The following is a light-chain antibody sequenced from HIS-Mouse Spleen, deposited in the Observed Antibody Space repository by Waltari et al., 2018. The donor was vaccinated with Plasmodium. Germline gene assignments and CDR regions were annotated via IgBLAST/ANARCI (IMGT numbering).Light chain of an antibody. CDR2: GAS. CDR1: QSVSSN. Sequence: EIVMTQSPATLSVSPGERATLSCRASQSVSSNLAWYQQKPGQAPRLLIYGASTRATVIPARFSGIGSGTEFTLTISSLQSEDFAVYYCQQYNNWPFTFGPGTKVDIK. V-gene: IGKV3-15*01. CDR3: QQYNNWPFT. J-gene: IGKJ3*01.